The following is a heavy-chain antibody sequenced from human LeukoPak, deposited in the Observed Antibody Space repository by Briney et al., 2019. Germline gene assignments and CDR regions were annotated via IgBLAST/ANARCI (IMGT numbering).Heavy chain of an antibody. V-gene: IGHV1-69*05. CDR1: GGTFSSYA. D-gene: IGHD3-22*01. Sequence: ASVTVSCKASGGTFSSYAISWVRQPPGQGLEWMGGILTIFGTANYAQKFQGRVTITTDESTSTAYMELSSMRSEDTAVYYCARAYYDSSGQLDYWGQGTLVTVSS. CDR3: ARAYYDSSGQLDY. CDR2: ILTIFGTA. J-gene: IGHJ4*02.